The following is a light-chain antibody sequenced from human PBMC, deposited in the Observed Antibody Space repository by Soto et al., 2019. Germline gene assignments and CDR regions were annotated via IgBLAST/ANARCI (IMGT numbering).Light chain of an antibody. CDR1: QSVSSR. CDR2: KAS. Sequence: DIQMTQSPPTLSASVGDRVTITCRASQSVSSRLAWYQQKPGKAPKLLIYKASSLESGVPSRFSGSGSGTEFTLTISRLQRDDFATYYCQQYDSYSSFGPGTKVDMK. V-gene: IGKV1-5*03. CDR3: QQYDSYSS. J-gene: IGKJ3*01.